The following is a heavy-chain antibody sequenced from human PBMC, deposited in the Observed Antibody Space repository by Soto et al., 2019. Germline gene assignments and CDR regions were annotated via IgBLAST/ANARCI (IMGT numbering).Heavy chain of an antibody. V-gene: IGHV1-18*01. D-gene: IGHD2-21*02. J-gene: IGHJ6*02. CDR2: IAHNGNT. CDR3: ARDRGGDFRYGMDV. Sequence: QVQLVQSGAEVKKPGASVKVSCKASGYTISSYGLSCVRQAPGQGLEWMGWIAHNGNTNYARKFQGRFILTIDTSTGTAYMELRSLRSDDTAVYYCARDRGGDFRYGMDVWGQGTSVTVSS. CDR1: GYTISSYG.